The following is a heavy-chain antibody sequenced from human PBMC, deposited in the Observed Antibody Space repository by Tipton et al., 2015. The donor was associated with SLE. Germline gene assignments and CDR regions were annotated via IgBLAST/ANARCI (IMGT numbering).Heavy chain of an antibody. CDR2: ISWNSGNK. CDR3: AKDGDGGNCYFPGG. J-gene: IGHJ6*04. V-gene: IGHV3-9*01. Sequence: SLRLSCAASGFTFDDYAMHWVRQAPGKGLEWVSGISWNSGNKGYADSVKGRFTISRDNAKNSLYLQMNSLRPEDTALYFCAKDGDGGNCYFPGGWGKGTTVTVSS. CDR1: GFTFDDYA. D-gene: IGHD2-21*01.